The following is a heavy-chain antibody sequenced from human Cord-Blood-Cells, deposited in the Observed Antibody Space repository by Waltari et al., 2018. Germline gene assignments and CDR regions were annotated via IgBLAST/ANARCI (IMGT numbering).Heavy chain of an antibody. CDR2: IYHSGST. V-gene: IGHV4-38-2*01. CDR3: ASQRVGIAAAGTEFDY. J-gene: IGHJ4*02. CDR1: GYSISSGYY. Sequence: QVQLQESGPGLVKPSETLSLTCAVSGYSISSGYYWGWIRQPPGKGLEWIGSIYHSGSTYYNPSLKSRGTISVDTSKNQFSLKLSSVTAADTAVYYCASQRVGIAAAGTEFDYWGQGTLVTVSS. D-gene: IGHD6-13*01.